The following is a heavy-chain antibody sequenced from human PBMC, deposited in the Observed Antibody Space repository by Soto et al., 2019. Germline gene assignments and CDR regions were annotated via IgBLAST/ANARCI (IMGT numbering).Heavy chain of an antibody. CDR1: GGSFSGYY. Sequence: PSETLSLTCAVYGGSFSGYYWSWIRQPPGKGLEWIGEINHSGSTNYNPSLKSRVTISVDTSKNQFSLKLSSVTAADTAVYYCAREVTVRRYDFCSGYYVSWFDPWGQGTLVTVSS. CDR2: INHSGST. V-gene: IGHV4-34*01. CDR3: AREVTVRRYDFCSGYYVSWFDP. J-gene: IGHJ5*02. D-gene: IGHD3-3*01.